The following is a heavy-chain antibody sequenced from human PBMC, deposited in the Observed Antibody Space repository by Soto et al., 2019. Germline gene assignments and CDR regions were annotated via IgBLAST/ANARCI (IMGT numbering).Heavy chain of an antibody. D-gene: IGHD3-9*01. V-gene: IGHV1-69*12. CDR3: ATRRTWFSAFDI. CDR1: GGTFSSYA. CDR2: IIPIFGTA. Sequence: QVQLVQSGAEVKKPGSSVKVSCKASGGTFSSYAISWVRQAPGQGREWMGGIIPIFGTANYAQKFQGRVTITADESTRTAYMELSSLRSEDTAVYYCATRRTWFSAFDIWGQGTMVTVSS. J-gene: IGHJ3*02.